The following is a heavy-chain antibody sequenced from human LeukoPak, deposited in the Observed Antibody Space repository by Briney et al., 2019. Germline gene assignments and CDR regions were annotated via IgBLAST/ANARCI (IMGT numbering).Heavy chain of an antibody. Sequence: SETLSLTCTVSGGSIGSSSCYWGWIRQPPGKGLEWIGGIYYSGSTYYNPSLKSRVTISLDTSKNQFSLKLSSVTAADTAVYYCARDNYESVLPPLLFDYWGQGTLVTVSS. CDR1: GGSIGSSSCY. J-gene: IGHJ4*02. V-gene: IGHV4-39*07. D-gene: IGHD3-22*01. CDR2: IYYSGST. CDR3: ARDNYESVLPPLLFDY.